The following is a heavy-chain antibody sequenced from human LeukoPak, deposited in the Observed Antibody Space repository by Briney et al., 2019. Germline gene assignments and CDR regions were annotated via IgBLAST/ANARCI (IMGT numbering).Heavy chain of an antibody. CDR3: ASGWFGELPFDY. CDR2: TYSGGNT. J-gene: IGHJ4*02. CDR1: GFTVSNNY. V-gene: IGHV3-66*01. Sequence: GGSLRLSCAASGFTVSNNYMNWVRQAPGKGLEWVSVTYSGGNTYYADSVKGRFTISRDISKNMLYLQMNSLRAEDTAVYYCASGWFGELPFDYWGQGTLVTVSS. D-gene: IGHD3-10*01.